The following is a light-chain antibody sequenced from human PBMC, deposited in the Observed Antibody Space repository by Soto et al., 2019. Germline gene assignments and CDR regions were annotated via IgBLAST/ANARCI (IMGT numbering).Light chain of an antibody. J-gene: IGKJ4*01. CDR3: QQTTSFPLT. CDR2: AAS. Sequence: DIQMTQSPSFVSASVGDRVTITCRASQGISSWLAWYQHKPGRAPKLLIHAASSLERGVQSRISSSGSGADFTLTISSLQPEDFATYYRQQTTSFPLTFGGGTKVEIK. V-gene: IGKV1-12*01. CDR1: QGISSW.